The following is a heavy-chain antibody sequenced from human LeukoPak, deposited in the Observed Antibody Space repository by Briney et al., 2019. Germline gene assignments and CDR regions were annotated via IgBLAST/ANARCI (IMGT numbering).Heavy chain of an antibody. V-gene: IGHV4-59*01. CDR2: IYYSGNT. CDR1: GASISTYY. CDR3: ARVAVVPAAKYYYYYYMDV. J-gene: IGHJ6*03. D-gene: IGHD2-2*01. Sequence: SQTLSLTCTVSGASISTYYWIWIRQPPGKGLEWIGFIYYSGNTNYNPSLKSRVTISVDTSKNQFSLKLSSVTAADTAVYYCARVAVVPAAKYYYYYYMDVWGKGTTVTVSS.